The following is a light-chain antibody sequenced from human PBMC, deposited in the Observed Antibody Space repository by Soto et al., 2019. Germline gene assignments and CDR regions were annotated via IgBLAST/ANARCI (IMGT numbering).Light chain of an antibody. CDR3: QQYNNWPPIT. J-gene: IGKJ5*01. CDR2: DAS. CDR1: QSISDT. V-gene: IGKV3-15*01. Sequence: ERVMTQSPVTLSVSPGGRATLSCRASQSISDTLAWYQQKPGQAPRLLIHDASTRATGIPARFSGSGSGTEFTLTISSLQSEDFAVYYCQQYNNWPPITFGQGTRLEIK.